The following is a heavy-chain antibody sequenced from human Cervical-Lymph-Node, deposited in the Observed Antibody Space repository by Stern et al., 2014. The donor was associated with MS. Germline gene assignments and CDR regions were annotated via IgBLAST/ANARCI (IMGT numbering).Heavy chain of an antibody. CDR2: ITDSSDST. J-gene: IGHJ4*02. CDR1: GFTFRTYV. D-gene: IGHD6-6*01. V-gene: IGHV3-23*04. Sequence: EVQLVESGGTLVQPGGSLRLSCAASGFTFRTYVMSWVRQAPGKGLEWVSAITDSSDSTYYADSVKGRFTISRDNSKNTLYMQLNSLRAEDTAVYYCAKGSAASRPYYFDYWGQGTLVTVSS. CDR3: AKGSAASRPYYFDY.